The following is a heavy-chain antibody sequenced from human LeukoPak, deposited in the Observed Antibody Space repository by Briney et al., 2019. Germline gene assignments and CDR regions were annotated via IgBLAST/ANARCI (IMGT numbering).Heavy chain of an antibody. Sequence: RSGGSLRLSCAASGFTFSTYAMIWVRQAPGKGLEWVSVISCSTDSTYYADSVKGRFTISRDNSKNTLYLQMNSLRAEEPAVYYCAQGGYDLWSGYSPNFDYWGQGTLVTVSS. J-gene: IGHJ4*02. CDR1: GFTFSTYA. CDR3: AQGGYDLWSGYSPNFDY. V-gene: IGHV3-23*01. D-gene: IGHD3-3*01. CDR2: ISCSTDST.